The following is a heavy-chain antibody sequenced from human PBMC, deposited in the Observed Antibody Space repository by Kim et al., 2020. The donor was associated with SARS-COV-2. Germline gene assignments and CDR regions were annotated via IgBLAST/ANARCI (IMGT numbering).Heavy chain of an antibody. D-gene: IGHD3-9*01. Sequence: GGSLRLSCAASGFTFSSYSMNWVRQAPGKGLEWVSSISSSSSYIYYADSVKGRFTISRDNAKNSLYLQMNSLRAEDTAVYYCARGGYDILTGYYKEIGGYWGQGTLVTVSS. J-gene: IGHJ4*02. CDR3: ARGGYDILTGYYKEIGGY. V-gene: IGHV3-21*01. CDR1: GFTFSSYS. CDR2: ISSSSSYI.